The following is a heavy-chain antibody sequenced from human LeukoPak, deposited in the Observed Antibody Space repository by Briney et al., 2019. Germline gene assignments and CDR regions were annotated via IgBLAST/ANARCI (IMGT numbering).Heavy chain of an antibody. Sequence: GGSLRLSCAASGFTFSSYSMNWVRQAPGKGLEWVSSVSSSSSYIYYADSVKGRFTISRDNAKNSLYLQMNSLRAQDTAVFYCARTGEYSYDSSGYYSDAFDIWGQGTMVTVSS. CDR1: GFTFSSYS. D-gene: IGHD3-22*01. J-gene: IGHJ3*02. CDR3: ARTGEYSYDSSGYYSDAFDI. CDR2: VSSSSSYI. V-gene: IGHV3-21*01.